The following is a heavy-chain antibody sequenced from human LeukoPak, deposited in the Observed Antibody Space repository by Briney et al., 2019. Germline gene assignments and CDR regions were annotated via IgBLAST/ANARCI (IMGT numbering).Heavy chain of an antibody. D-gene: IGHD2-21*02. CDR3: ARDLGLCGGDCDFDAFDI. J-gene: IGHJ3*02. Sequence: PSETLSLTCTVSGGSISTYYWSRIRQPPGKGLEWIGSMYYSGNTYYNPSLKSRVTISVDTSKNQFSLKLSSVTAADTAVYYCARDLGLCGGDCDFDAFDIWGQGTMVTVSS. CDR2: MYYSGNT. CDR1: GGSISTYY. V-gene: IGHV4-59*12.